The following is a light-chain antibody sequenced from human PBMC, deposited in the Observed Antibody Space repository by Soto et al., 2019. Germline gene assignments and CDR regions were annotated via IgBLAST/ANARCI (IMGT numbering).Light chain of an antibody. CDR1: SGHSNYA. V-gene: IGLV4-69*01. CDR2: LNSDGSH. CDR3: QTWGTGIQV. J-gene: IGLJ2*01. Sequence: QSVLTQSPSASASLGASVKLTCTLSSGHSNYAIAWHQLQPEKGPRYLMKLNSDGSHLKGDGIPDRFSGSSSGAERYLPISSLQSEDEADYYCQTWGTGIQVFGGGTKVTVL.